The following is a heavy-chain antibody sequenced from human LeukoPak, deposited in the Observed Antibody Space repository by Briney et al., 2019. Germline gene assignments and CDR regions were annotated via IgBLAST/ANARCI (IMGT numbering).Heavy chain of an antibody. CDR3: ARGRNHYDYVWGSYRSGGAPTDRAFDI. D-gene: IGHD3-16*02. CDR1: GFVFSNYA. CDR2: INHSGST. Sequence: GSLRLSCTASGFVFSNYAIHWVRQAPGEGLEWIGEINHSGSTNYNPSLKSRVTISVDTSKNQFSLKLSSVTAADTAVYYCARGRNHYDYVWGSYRSGGAPTDRAFDIWGQGTMVTASS. V-gene: IGHV4-34*01. J-gene: IGHJ3*02.